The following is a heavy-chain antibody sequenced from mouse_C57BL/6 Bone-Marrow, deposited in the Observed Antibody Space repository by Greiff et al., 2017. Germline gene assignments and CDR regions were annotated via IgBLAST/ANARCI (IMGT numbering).Heavy chain of an antibody. CDR2: ISSGGDYI. D-gene: IGHD1-1*01. CDR1: GFTFSSYA. Sequence: EVKLQESGEGLVKPGGSLKLSCAASGFTFSSYAMSWVRQTPEKRLEWVAYISSGGDYIYYADTVKGRFTISSDNARNTLYLQMSSLKSEDTAMYYFTKVLRFYWYFDVWGTGTTVTVSS. V-gene: IGHV5-9-1*02. J-gene: IGHJ1*03. CDR3: TKVLRFYWYFDV.